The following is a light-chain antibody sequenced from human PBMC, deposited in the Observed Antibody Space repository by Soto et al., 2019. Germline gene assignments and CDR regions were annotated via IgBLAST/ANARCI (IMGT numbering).Light chain of an antibody. CDR2: KDD. Sequence: SYELTQPPAVSVSPGQTARITCSGDALPKQYAYWYQQKPGQAPVVVIYKDDGRPSGIPERCSGSSSGTTVTLTISGVQAEDEACYYCQSSASSGRYPDVFGTGTKSPS. V-gene: IGLV3-25*02. CDR1: ALPKQY. J-gene: IGLJ1*01. CDR3: QSSASSGRYPDV.